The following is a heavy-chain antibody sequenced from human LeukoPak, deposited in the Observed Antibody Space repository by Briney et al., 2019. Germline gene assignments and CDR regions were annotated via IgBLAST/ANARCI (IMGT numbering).Heavy chain of an antibody. D-gene: IGHD5-24*01. CDR3: ARCNGDGYNFHY. V-gene: IGHV4-39*07. J-gene: IGHJ4*02. CDR1: GGSISSSSYY. Sequence: SETLSLTCTVSGGSISSSSYYWGWIRQPPGKGLEWIGSIYYSGSTYYNPSLKSRVTISVDTSKNQFSLKLSSVTAADTAVYYCARCNGDGYNFHYWGQGTLVTVSS. CDR2: IYYSGST.